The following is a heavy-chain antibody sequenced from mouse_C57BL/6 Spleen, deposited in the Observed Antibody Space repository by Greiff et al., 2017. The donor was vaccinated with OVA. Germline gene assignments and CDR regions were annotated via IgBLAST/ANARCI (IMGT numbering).Heavy chain of an antibody. CDR3: ASGGRGSSFDY. CDR1: GYTFTSYW. D-gene: IGHD1-1*01. CDR2: IYPGSGST. Sequence: QVQLKQPGAELVKPGASVKMSCKASGYTFTSYWITWVKQRPGQGLEWIGDIYPGSGSTNYNEKFKSKATLTVDTSSSTAYMQLSSLTSADAAVYYCASGGRGSSFDYWGQGTTLTVSS. V-gene: IGHV1-55*01. J-gene: IGHJ2*01.